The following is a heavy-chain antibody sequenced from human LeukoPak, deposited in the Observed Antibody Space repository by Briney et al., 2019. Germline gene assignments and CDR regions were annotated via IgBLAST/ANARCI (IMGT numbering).Heavy chain of an antibody. CDR3: ATSAAAAGSD. V-gene: IGHV3-7*03. CDR1: GFIFSNYW. CDR2: INQDGSAK. J-gene: IGHJ4*02. Sequence: PGGSLRLSCAASGFIFSNYWMSWVRQAPGTGLEGVANINQDGSAKYYVDSVKGRFTISRDNAQNSLYLQVNSLRAEDTAVYYCATSAAAAGSDWGQGTLVTVSS. D-gene: IGHD6-13*01.